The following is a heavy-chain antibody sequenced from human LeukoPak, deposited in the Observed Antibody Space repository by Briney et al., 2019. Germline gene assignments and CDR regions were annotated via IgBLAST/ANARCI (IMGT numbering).Heavy chain of an antibody. CDR1: GYTFTSYG. D-gene: IGHD6-13*01. CDR3: ARAEGVVYPAAGTLFDY. CDR2: ISAYNGNT. J-gene: IGHJ4*02. V-gene: IGHV1-18*01. Sequence: GASVKVSCKASGYTFTSYGISWVRQAPGQGLEWMGWISAYNGNTNYAQKLQGRVTMTTDTSTSTAYMELRSLRSDDTAVYYCARAEGVVYPAAGTLFDYWGQGTLVTVSS.